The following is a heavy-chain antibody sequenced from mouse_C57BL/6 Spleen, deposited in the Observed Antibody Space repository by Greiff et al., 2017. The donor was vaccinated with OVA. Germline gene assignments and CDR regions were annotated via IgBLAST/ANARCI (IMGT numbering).Heavy chain of an antibody. CDR3: AREGIYYDYLYAMDY. V-gene: IGHV5-9*01. Sequence: DVHLVESGGGLVKPGGSLKLSCAASGFTFSSYTMSWVRQTPEKRLEWVATISGGGGNTYYPDSVKGRFTISRDNAKNTLYLQMSSLRSEDTALYYCAREGIYYDYLYAMDYWGQGTSVTVSS. J-gene: IGHJ4*01. CDR2: ISGGGGNT. D-gene: IGHD2-4*01. CDR1: GFTFSSYT.